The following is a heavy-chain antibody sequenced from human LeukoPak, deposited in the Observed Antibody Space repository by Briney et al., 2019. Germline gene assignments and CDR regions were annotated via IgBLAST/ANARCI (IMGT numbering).Heavy chain of an antibody. CDR1: GGSITSGIYY. D-gene: IGHD6-13*01. V-gene: IGHV4-61*02. CDR2: IYTSGCT. J-gene: IGHJ4*02. CDR3: ARSNPLDSSSRGWIMGAYFDY. Sequence: SQTLSLTCTVSGGSITSGIYYWSWIRQPAGKGLEWIGRIYTSGCTNYNPSLKSRVTISVDTSKNQFSLKLSSVTAADTAVYYCARSNPLDSSSRGWIMGAYFDYWGQGTLVTVSS.